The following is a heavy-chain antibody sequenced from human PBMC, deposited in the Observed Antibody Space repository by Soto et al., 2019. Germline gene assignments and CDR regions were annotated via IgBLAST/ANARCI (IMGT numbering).Heavy chain of an antibody. Sequence: GGSLRLSCAASGFTFGNYGMHWVRQAPGKGLEWVAVIWFDGNKQHYADSGKGRFTISRDNSKNTLYVQMTSLRAEDTAVYYCARGLQSLFDYWGQGTLVTVSS. CDR1: GFTFGNYG. J-gene: IGHJ4*02. V-gene: IGHV3-33*01. CDR3: ARGLQSLFDY. CDR2: IWFDGNKQ.